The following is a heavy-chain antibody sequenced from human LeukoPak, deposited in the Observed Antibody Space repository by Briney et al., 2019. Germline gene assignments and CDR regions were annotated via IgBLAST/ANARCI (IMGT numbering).Heavy chain of an antibody. CDR3: ARDGEYGGYYYGMDV. D-gene: IGHD4/OR15-4a*01. CDR1: GYTSTSYG. Sequence: ASVKVSCKASGYTSTSYGVSWVRQAPGQGLEWMGWISAYNGNTNYAQKLQGRVTMTTDTSTSTAYMELRSLRSDDTAVYYCARDGEYGGYYYGMDVWGQGTTVTVSS. CDR2: ISAYNGNT. V-gene: IGHV1-18*01. J-gene: IGHJ6*02.